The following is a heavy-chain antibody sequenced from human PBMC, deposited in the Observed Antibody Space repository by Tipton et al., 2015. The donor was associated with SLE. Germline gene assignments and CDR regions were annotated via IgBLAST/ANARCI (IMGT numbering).Heavy chain of an antibody. CDR3: ATQLGLYYFDY. CDR1: GFIFSDYY. J-gene: IGHJ4*02. D-gene: IGHD1-1*01. CDR2: ISSSSSYI. Sequence: SLRLSCAASGFIFSDYYMSWIRQAPGKGLEWVSYISSSSSYIYYADSVKGRFTISRDNAKNSLYLQMNSLRAGDTAVYYCATQLGLYYFDYWGQGTLVTVSS. V-gene: IGHV3-11*06.